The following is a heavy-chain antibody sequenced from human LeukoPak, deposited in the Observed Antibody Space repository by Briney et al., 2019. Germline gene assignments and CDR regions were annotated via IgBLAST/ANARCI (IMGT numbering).Heavy chain of an antibody. V-gene: IGHV1-69*13. D-gene: IGHD3-10*01. Sequence: ASVKVSCKAAGGTFSSYAISWVRQAPGQGLEWMGGIIPIFGTANYAQKFQGRVTITADESTSTAYMELSSLRSDDTAVYYCARDRLQLHCYGSGSTNWFDPWGQGTLVTVSS. CDR3: ARDRLQLHCYGSGSTNWFDP. J-gene: IGHJ5*02. CDR2: IIPIFGTA. CDR1: GGTFSSYA.